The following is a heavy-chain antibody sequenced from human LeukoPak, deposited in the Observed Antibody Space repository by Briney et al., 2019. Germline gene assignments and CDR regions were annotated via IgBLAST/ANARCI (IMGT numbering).Heavy chain of an antibody. V-gene: IGHV3-74*03. Sequence: GGSLRLSCAASGFTFSSFATSWVRQAPGKGLVWVSGTNTDGSSTMYADSVKGRFTIARDNAKNTLYLQMNSLRAEDTAVYYCYGANAEHWGQGTLVTVSS. D-gene: IGHD4-23*01. J-gene: IGHJ1*01. CDR2: TNTDGSST. CDR1: GFTFSSFA. CDR3: YGANAEH.